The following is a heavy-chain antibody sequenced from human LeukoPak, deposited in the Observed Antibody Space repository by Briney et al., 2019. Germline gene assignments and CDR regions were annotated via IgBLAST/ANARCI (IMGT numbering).Heavy chain of an antibody. V-gene: IGHV3-7*04. CDR3: ARGRGSSWTNYFDY. D-gene: IGHD6-13*01. CDR1: GFTSSSYW. CDR2: IKQDGSEK. J-gene: IGHJ4*02. Sequence: GGSLRLSCAASGFTSSSYWMSWVRQAPGKGLEWVANIKQDGSEKYYVDSVKGRFTISRDNAKNSLYLQMSTLRAEDTAVYYCARGRGSSWTNYFDYWGQGTLVTVSS.